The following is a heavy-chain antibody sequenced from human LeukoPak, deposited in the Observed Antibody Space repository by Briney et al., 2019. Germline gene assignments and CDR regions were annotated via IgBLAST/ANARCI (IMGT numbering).Heavy chain of an antibody. CDR1: GGSISTYY. J-gene: IGHJ4*02. V-gene: IGHV4-59*01. CDR3: ARHGYSSGIDY. Sequence: SETLSLTCTVSGGSISTYYWTWIRQPPGKGLEWIGYIYYSGSTNYNPSLKSRVTMSVDTSKNQFSLKLSSVTAADTAVYYCARHGYSSGIDYWGQGTLVTVSS. CDR2: IYYSGST. D-gene: IGHD5-18*01.